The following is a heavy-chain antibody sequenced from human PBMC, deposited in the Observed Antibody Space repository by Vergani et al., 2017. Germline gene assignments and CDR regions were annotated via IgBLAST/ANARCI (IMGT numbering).Heavy chain of an antibody. CDR2: ISAYNGNT. V-gene: IGHV1-18*01. J-gene: IGHJ6*02. CDR1: GYTFTSYG. CDR3: ARDYGYYGSGSYYHYYYGMDV. Sequence: QVQLVQSGAEVKKPGASVKVSCKASGYTFTSYGISWVRQAPGQGLEWMEWISAYNGNTNYAQKLQGRVTMTTDTSTSTAYMELRSLRSDDTAVYDCARDYGYYGSGSYYHYYYGMDVWGQGTTVTVSS. D-gene: IGHD3-10*01.